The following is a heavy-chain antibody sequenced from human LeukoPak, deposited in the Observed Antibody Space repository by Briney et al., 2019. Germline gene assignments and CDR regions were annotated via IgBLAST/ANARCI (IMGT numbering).Heavy chain of an antibody. D-gene: IGHD3-10*01. CDR2: ISYDGSNK. V-gene: IGHV3-30*19. J-gene: IGHJ5*02. CDR1: GFTFSSYG. Sequence: GGSLRLSCAASGFTFSSYGMHWVRQAPGKGLEWVAVISYDGSNKYYADSVKGRFTISRDNSKNTLYLQMNSLRAEDTAVYYCARAQLTLRNYYGSGSEEGWFDPWGQGTLVTVSS. CDR3: ARAQLTLRNYYGSGSEEGWFDP.